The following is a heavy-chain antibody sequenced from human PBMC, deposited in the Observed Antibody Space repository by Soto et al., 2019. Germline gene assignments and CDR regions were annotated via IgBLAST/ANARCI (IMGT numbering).Heavy chain of an antibody. D-gene: IGHD3-3*01. J-gene: IGHJ4*02. CDR2: ISAYNGNT. CDR1: GYTFTSYG. Sequence: SVKFSCKASGYTFTSYGISWVRQAPGQGLEWMGWISAYNGNTNYAQKLQGRVTMTTDTSTSTAYMELRSLRSDDTAVYYCARVQDFWSGYYYHFDYWGQGTLVTVSS. V-gene: IGHV1-18*04. CDR3: ARVQDFWSGYYYHFDY.